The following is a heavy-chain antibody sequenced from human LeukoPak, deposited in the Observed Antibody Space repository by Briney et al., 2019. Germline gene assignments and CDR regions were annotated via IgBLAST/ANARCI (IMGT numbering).Heavy chain of an antibody. Sequence: SETLTLTCTVSGGSISSYYWSWIRQPPGKGLEWIGYIYYSGSTNYNPSLKSRVTISVDTSKNQFSLKLSSVTAADTAVYYCARGGSSWYEFDPWGQGTLVTVSS. CDR3: ARGGSSWYEFDP. V-gene: IGHV4-59*01. D-gene: IGHD6-13*01. CDR1: GGSISSYY. CDR2: IYYSGST. J-gene: IGHJ5*02.